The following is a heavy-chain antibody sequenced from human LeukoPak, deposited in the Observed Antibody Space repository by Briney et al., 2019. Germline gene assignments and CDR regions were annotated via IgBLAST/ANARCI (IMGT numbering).Heavy chain of an antibody. D-gene: IGHD3-10*01. J-gene: IGHJ6*03. V-gene: IGHV3-23*01. CDR1: GFTFSSYG. CDR3: AKAKSLLWLGEYSYYYYYMDV. Sequence: GGSLRLSCAASGFTFSSYGMSWVRQAPGKGLEWVSAISGSGGSTYYADSVKGRFTISRDNSKNTLYLQMNSLRAEDTAVYYCAKAKSLLWLGEYSYYYYYMDVWGKGTTVTISS. CDR2: ISGSGGST.